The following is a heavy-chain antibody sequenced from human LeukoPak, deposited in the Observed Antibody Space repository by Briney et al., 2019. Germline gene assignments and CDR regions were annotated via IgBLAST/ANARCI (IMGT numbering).Heavy chain of an antibody. J-gene: IGHJ4*02. D-gene: IGHD6-13*01. V-gene: IGHV1-2*02. Sequence: GASVKVSFKASGYTFTVYYMHWVRQAPGQGLEWMGWINPNSGGTNYAQKFQGRVTMTRDTSISAAYMELSRLRSDDTAVYYCARPRMVTRYSSSWYPLDYWGQGTLVTVSS. CDR3: ARPRMVTRYSSSWYPLDY. CDR2: INPNSGGT. CDR1: GYTFTVYY.